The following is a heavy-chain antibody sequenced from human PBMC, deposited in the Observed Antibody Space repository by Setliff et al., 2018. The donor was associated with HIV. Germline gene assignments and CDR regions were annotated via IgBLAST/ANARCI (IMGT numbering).Heavy chain of an antibody. V-gene: IGHV4-59*01. CDR3: ARGGSYRFWSGYRYYYYYMDL. Sequence: SETLSLTCTVSGGSIGSYHWAWIRQSPGKGLEYIGNIRHSGYTNYNPSLKSRLNMSVDTSNYQISLKLTAVTAADTAVYYCARGGSYRFWSGYRYYYYYMDLWGKGTTVTVS. CDR2: IRHSGYT. CDR1: GGSIGSYH. D-gene: IGHD3-3*01. J-gene: IGHJ6*03.